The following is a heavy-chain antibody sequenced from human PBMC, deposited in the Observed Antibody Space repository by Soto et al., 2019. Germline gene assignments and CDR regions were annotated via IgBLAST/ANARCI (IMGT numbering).Heavy chain of an antibody. CDR2: INHSGTT. V-gene: IGHV4-34*01. CDR3: ARGYYDFWSGFPSMDV. J-gene: IGHJ6*03. CDR1: GESFTGYY. D-gene: IGHD3-3*01. Sequence: QVQLQQWGAGLLRPSETLSLTCAVYGESFTGYYWSWIRQPPGAGLEWIGDINHSGTTNYNPSLKSRVIIAVDASKNQFSLKLSSVTAADTAVDYCARGYYDFWSGFPSMDVWGKGTTVTVSS.